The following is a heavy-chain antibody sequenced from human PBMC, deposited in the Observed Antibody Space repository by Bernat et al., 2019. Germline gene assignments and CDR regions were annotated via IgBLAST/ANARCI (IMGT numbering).Heavy chain of an antibody. Sequence: QVQLVQSGAEVKKPGASVKVSCKASGYTFTGYYMHWVRQAPGQGLEWMGWIKPSSGDTNYALIFQGRVTMTRDTSINTAYMELSSLRSDDTALYYCARDIDAASSLDSWGQGTPVTVSS. CDR2: IKPSSGDT. J-gene: IGHJ4*02. V-gene: IGHV1-2*02. CDR1: GYTFTGYY. D-gene: IGHD6-25*01. CDR3: ARDIDAASSLDS.